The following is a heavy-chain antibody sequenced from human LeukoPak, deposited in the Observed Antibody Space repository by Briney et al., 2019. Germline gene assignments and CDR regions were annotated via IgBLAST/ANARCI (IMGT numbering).Heavy chain of an antibody. J-gene: IGHJ5*02. Sequence: PSETLSLTCTVSGDSISSYFWSWIRQPPGKGLEWIGYIYYSGSTNYNPSLKSQVTISVDTSKNQFSLKLSSVTAADTAVYYCARENNHLTWFDPWGQGTLVTVSS. CDR1: GDSISSYF. CDR2: IYYSGST. D-gene: IGHD1-14*01. CDR3: ARENNHLTWFDP. V-gene: IGHV4-59*08.